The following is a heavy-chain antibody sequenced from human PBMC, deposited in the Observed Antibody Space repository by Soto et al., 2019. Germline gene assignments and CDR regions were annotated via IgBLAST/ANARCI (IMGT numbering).Heavy chain of an antibody. J-gene: IGHJ4*02. CDR2: IWYDGSNK. CDR3: AREYIGATMPRGHFDY. D-gene: IGHD2-2*01. CDR1: GFTFSSYG. V-gene: IGHV3-33*01. Sequence: GGSLRLSCAASGFTFSSYGMHWVRQAPGKGLEWVAVIWYDGSNKYYADSVKGRFTISRDNSKNTLYLQMNSLRAEDTAVYYCAREYIGATMPRGHFDYWGQGTLVTVSS.